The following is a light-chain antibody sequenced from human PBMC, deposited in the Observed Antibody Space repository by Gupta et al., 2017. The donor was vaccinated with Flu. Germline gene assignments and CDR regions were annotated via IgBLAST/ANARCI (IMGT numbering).Light chain of an antibody. CDR2: GAS. CDR3: QQYGSSRT. Sequence: ELVLTQSPGTLSLSPGERATLSCRASQSVSSSYLAWYQQKPGQAPRLLIYGASNRATGIPDRFSGSGSGTDFTLTISRLEPEDFAVYYCQQYGSSRTFGQGTKVEIK. J-gene: IGKJ1*01. V-gene: IGKV3-20*01. CDR1: QSVSSSY.